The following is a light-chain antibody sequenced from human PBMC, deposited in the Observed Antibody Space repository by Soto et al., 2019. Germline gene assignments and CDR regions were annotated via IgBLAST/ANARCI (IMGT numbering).Light chain of an antibody. V-gene: IGKV3-15*01. CDR1: QSVSSN. J-gene: IGKJ2*01. Sequence: ELVMTQSPATMSASPGERATLSCTASQSVSSNLAWYQQKPGQAPRLLIYGASTRATGIPARFSGSRSGTDFTLTISSLQSEHFAVYYCQEDNNGPSMNTFGQGAKLEIK. CDR2: GAS. CDR3: QEDNNGPSMNT.